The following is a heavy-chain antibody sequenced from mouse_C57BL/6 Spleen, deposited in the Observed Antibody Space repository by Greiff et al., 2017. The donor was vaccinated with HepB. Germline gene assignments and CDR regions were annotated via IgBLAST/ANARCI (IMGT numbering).Heavy chain of an antibody. D-gene: IGHD1-1*01. V-gene: IGHV1-64*01. CDR3: LYYGSSYGY. Sequence: QVQLQQSGAELVKPGASVKLSCKASGYTFTSYWMHWVKQRPGQGLEWIGMIHPNSGSTNYNEKFKSKATLTVDKSSSTAYMQLSSLTSEDSAVYYCLYYGSSYGYWGQGTTLTVSS. J-gene: IGHJ2*01. CDR2: IHPNSGST. CDR1: GYTFTSYW.